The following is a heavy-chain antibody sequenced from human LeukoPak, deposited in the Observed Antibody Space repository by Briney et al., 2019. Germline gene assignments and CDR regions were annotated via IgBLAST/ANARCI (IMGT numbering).Heavy chain of an antibody. Sequence: SETLSLTCTVSGGSVSSGDYYWSWIRQPAGKELEWIGRIYTSGSTNYNPSLKSRVTMSVDTSKNQFSLKLSSVTAADTAVYYCAREGYDSSGYYYKAFDYWGQGTLVTVSS. D-gene: IGHD3-22*01. CDR3: AREGYDSSGYYYKAFDY. CDR2: IYTSGST. CDR1: GGSVSSGDYY. V-gene: IGHV4-61*02. J-gene: IGHJ4*02.